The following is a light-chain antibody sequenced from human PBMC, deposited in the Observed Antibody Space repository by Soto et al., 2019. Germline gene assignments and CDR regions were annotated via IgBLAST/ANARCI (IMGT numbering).Light chain of an antibody. CDR1: TSDVGGYNH. Sequence: QSVLTQPASVSGSPGQSITISCTGTTSDVGGYNHLSWYQQHPGKAPKLVIYEVYNRPSGISDRFSGSKSGNTASLTISGLQAEDEADYYCSSYTTRITWVFGGGTQLTVL. V-gene: IGLV2-14*01. J-gene: IGLJ3*02. CDR3: SSYTTRITWV. CDR2: EVY.